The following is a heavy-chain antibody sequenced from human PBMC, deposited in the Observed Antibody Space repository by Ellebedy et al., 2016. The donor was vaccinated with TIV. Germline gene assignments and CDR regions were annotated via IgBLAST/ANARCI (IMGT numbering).Heavy chain of an antibody. Sequence: GESLKISXAASGFTFSSYWMSWARQAPGKGLEWVANIKQDGSEKYYVDSVKGRFTISRDNAKNSLYLQMNSLRAEDTAVYYCARTNRITMIVVVTDWFDPWGQGTLVTVSS. CDR1: GFTFSSYW. J-gene: IGHJ5*02. CDR2: IKQDGSEK. CDR3: ARTNRITMIVVVTDWFDP. D-gene: IGHD3-22*01. V-gene: IGHV3-7*01.